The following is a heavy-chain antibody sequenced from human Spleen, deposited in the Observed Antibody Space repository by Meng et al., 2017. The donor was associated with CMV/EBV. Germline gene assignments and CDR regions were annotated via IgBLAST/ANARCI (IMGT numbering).Heavy chain of an antibody. D-gene: IGHD3-3*01. CDR3: ARTLRILEWSYYFDH. CDR2: IYYNETT. CDR1: GESIRSNH. Sequence: TVAGESIRSNHWNWIRQAPGKGLEWIGYIYYNETTNYNPSLKSRVTMSLDTSKNQVSLKLSSVTAADTAVYYCARTLRILEWSYYFDHWGQGTLVTVSS. V-gene: IGHV4-59*01. J-gene: IGHJ4*02.